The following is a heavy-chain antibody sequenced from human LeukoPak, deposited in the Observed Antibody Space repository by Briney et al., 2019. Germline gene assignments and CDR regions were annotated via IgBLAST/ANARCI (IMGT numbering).Heavy chain of an antibody. D-gene: IGHD4-17*01. V-gene: IGHV4-59*01. CDR1: GGSISSNY. Sequence: SETLSLTCTVSGGSISSNYWSWIRQPPGKGLEWIGYIYYSGSTNYNPSLKSRVTISVDTSKNQFSLKLSSVTAADTAVYYCARLNYGDYFMDYYYGMDVWGQGTTVTVSS. J-gene: IGHJ6*02. CDR3: ARLNYGDYFMDYYYGMDV. CDR2: IYYSGST.